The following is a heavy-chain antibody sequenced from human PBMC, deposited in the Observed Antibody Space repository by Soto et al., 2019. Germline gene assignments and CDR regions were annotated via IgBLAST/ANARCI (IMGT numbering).Heavy chain of an antibody. Sequence: DVQLVESGGGLVQPGGSLRLSCAASGFTVSNNYMNWVRQAPGKGLEWVSVIYSAGATYYAESVRGRLTITRDTSNNTLYMQMNSLRAENRALYYCATELAYGESRDGAFDVWGQRTMVTDSS. J-gene: IGHJ3*01. CDR3: ATELAYGESRDGAFDV. CDR2: IYSAGAT. V-gene: IGHV3-66*01. D-gene: IGHD4-17*01. CDR1: GFTVSNNY.